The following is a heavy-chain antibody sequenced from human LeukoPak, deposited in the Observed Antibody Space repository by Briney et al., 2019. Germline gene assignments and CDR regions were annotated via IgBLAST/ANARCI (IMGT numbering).Heavy chain of an antibody. Sequence: SETLSLTCAVYGGSFSGYYWSWIRQPPGKGLEWIGEINHSGSTSYNPSLKSRVTISVDTSKNQFSLKLSSVTAADTAVYYCARGGIFWAYNWFDPWGQGTLVTVSS. CDR3: ARGGIFWAYNWFDP. V-gene: IGHV4-34*01. J-gene: IGHJ5*02. D-gene: IGHD3-9*01. CDR2: INHSGST. CDR1: GGSFSGYY.